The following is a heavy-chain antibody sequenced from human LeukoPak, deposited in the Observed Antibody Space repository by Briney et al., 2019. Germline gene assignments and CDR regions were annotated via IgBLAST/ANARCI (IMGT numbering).Heavy chain of an antibody. CDR2: TSDRGDYT. V-gene: IGHV3-23*01. D-gene: IGHD4/OR15-4a*01. CDR3: AKKAQYDGHYPLDY. CDR1: GFTFSSYS. Sequence: GGSLRLSCAASGFTFSSYSMSWVRQASGKGLEWVSGTSDRGDYTYYADSVKGRFTISRDTSKNTLYLQMNSLRAEDTALYFCAKKAQYDGHYPLDYWGQGTLVTVSA. J-gene: IGHJ4*02.